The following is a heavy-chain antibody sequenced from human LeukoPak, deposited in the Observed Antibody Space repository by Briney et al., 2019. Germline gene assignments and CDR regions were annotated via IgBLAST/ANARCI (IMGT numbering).Heavy chain of an antibody. CDR2: IYYSGST. V-gene: IGHV4-39*01. D-gene: IGHD3-3*01. CDR1: GGSISSSSCY. CDR3: ARVYDFWSGYLFDY. J-gene: IGHJ4*02. Sequence: SETLSLTCTVSGGSISSSSCYWGWIRQPPGKGLEWIGSIYYSGSTYYNPSLKSRVTISVDTSKNQFSLKLSSVTAADTAVYYCARVYDFWSGYLFDYWGQGTLVTVSS.